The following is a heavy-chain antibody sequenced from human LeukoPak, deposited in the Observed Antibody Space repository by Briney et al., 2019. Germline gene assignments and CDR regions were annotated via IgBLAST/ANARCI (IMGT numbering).Heavy chain of an antibody. CDR2: IYYSGST. CDR3: ARALRIAARPRYYYYYMDV. D-gene: IGHD6-6*01. CDR1: GGSISSYY. J-gene: IGHJ6*03. Sequence: SETLSLTCTVSGGSISSYYWSWIRQPPGKGLEWIGYIYYSGSTIYNPSLKSRVTMSVDTSKNQFSLKLSSVTAADTAVYYCARALRIAARPRYYYYYMDVWGKGTTVTVSS. V-gene: IGHV4-59*12.